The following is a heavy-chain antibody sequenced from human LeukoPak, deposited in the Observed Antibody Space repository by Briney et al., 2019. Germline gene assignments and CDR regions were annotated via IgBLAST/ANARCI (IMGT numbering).Heavy chain of an antibody. D-gene: IGHD4-17*01. CDR2: INHSGST. CDR1: GFTFSSYA. V-gene: IGHV4-34*08. J-gene: IGHJ3*02. CDR3: DYGDHGEGDAFDI. Sequence: GSLRLSCAASGFTFSSYAMSWIRQPPGKGLEWIGEINHSGSTNYNPSLKGRVTISVDTSKNQFSLKLSSVTAADTAVYYCDYGDHGEGDAFDIWGQGTMVTVSS.